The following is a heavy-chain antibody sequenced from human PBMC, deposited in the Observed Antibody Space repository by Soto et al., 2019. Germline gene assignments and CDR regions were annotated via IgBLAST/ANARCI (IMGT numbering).Heavy chain of an antibody. V-gene: IGHV3-30*18. CDR2: VSYDEITK. D-gene: IGHD5-18*01. CDR3: AKPLGLLRRAMAQGSDY. J-gene: IGHJ4*02. Sequence: GGSLRLSCAASGFTFSSYGMNWVRQAPGKGLEWVAVVSYDEITKYYADSVKGRFTISRDNSKNTVYLQMNSLRPEDTAAYYCAKPLGLLRRAMAQGSDYWGQGTLVTVSS. CDR1: GFTFSSYG.